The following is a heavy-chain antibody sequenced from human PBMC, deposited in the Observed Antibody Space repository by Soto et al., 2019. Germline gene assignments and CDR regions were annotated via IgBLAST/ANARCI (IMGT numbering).Heavy chain of an antibody. CDR2: IIPIFGTA. V-gene: IGHV1-69*13. CDR1: GGTFSSYA. J-gene: IGHJ4*02. CDR3: ARDLSTYYYDSSGYFDY. Sequence: ASVKASCKASGGTFSSYAISWVRQAPGQGLEWMGGIIPIFGTANYAQKFQGRVTITADESTSTAYMELSSLRSEDTAVYYCARDLSTYYYDSSGYFDYWGQGTLVTVSS. D-gene: IGHD3-22*01.